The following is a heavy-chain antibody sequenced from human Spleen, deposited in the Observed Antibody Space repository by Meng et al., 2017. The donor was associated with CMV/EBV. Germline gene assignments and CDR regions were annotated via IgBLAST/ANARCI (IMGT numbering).Heavy chain of an antibody. CDR1: GYNFVSYG. Sequence: ASVKVSCKTSGYNFVSYGISWVRQAPGQGLEWMGWISGYDGNRKYAQKMEDRLTMTIDTSTRTAFMELRSLTSDDTAVYYCARDYRGFGDYFDFWGQGTLVTVSS. J-gene: IGHJ4*02. D-gene: IGHD3-16*02. CDR2: ISGYDGNR. CDR3: ARDYRGFGDYFDF. V-gene: IGHV1-18*01.